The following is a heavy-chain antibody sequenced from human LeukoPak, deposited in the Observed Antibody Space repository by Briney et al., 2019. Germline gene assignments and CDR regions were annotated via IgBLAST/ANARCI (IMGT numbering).Heavy chain of an antibody. D-gene: IGHD5-12*01. CDR3: ARDGTYTDYDPDFDI. Sequence: GGSLRLSCAASGFTFSRFCMSWVRGAPGKGLEWVSDIKQDGSEKYYVDSVKGRYTISRDNAKNSLYLQMNRLRAEDTAVFYCARDGTYTDYDPDFDIWGQGTLVTVSS. CDR1: GFTFSRFC. J-gene: IGHJ4*02. V-gene: IGHV3-7*01. CDR2: IKQDGSEK.